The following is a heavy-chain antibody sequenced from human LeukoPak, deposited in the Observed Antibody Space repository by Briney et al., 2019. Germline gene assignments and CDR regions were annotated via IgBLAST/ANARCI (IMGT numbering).Heavy chain of an antibody. J-gene: IGHJ4*02. V-gene: IGHV3-33*01. CDR2: IWYDGSNK. CDR3: ARAHGRITRDAYFDY. D-gene: IGHD3-10*01. CDR1: GFTFSSYG. Sequence: GGSLRLSCAASGFTFSSYGMHWVRQAPGKGLEWVAVIWYDGSNKYYADSVKGRFAISRDDSKNTLHLQMDSLRAEDTAIYYCARAHGRITRDAYFDYWGQGTLVTVSS.